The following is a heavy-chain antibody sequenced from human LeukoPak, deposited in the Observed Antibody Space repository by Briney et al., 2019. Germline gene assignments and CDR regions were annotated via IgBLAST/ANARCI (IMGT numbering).Heavy chain of an antibody. Sequence: GGSLRLSCAASGLTFTSYAMHWVRQAPGQRLEWMGWINAGNGNTKYSQKFQGRVTITRDTSASTAYMELSSLRSEDTAVYYCARALRGYSYGPFDYWGQGTLVTVSS. V-gene: IGHV1-3*01. D-gene: IGHD5-18*01. CDR1: GLTFTSYA. CDR2: INAGNGNT. CDR3: ARALRGYSYGPFDY. J-gene: IGHJ4*02.